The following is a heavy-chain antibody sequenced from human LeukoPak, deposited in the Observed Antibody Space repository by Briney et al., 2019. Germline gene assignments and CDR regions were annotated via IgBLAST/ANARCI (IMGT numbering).Heavy chain of an antibody. V-gene: IGHV3-48*04. CDR1: GFTISSFT. Sequence: GRSLRLSCAASGFTISSFTMNWVRQAPGKGLEWVAFISSTSSIIYYADSVKGRFTISRDNAKNSPYLQMNSLRAEDTAVYYCARDITSARPRDFDHWGQGTLVTVSS. J-gene: IGHJ4*02. CDR2: ISSTSSII. CDR3: ARDITSARPRDFDH. D-gene: IGHD6-13*01.